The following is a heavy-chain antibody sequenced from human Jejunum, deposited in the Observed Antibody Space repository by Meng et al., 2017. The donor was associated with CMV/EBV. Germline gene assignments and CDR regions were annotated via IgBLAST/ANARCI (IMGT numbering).Heavy chain of an antibody. D-gene: IGHD6-6*01. J-gene: IGHJ4*02. CDR1: GGTLSSYA. Sequence: SGGTLSSYAISWVRQAPGQGLEWMGGIIPFLGSTIYAQKFQGRVTITTDESTSTAYMELSSLRSEDTAVYYCARAYSTSSPHFDFWGQGTLVTVSS. CDR2: IIPFLGST. CDR3: ARAYSTSSPHFDF. V-gene: IGHV1-69*05.